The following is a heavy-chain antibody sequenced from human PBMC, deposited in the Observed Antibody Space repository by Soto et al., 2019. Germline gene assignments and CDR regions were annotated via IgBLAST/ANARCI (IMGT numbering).Heavy chain of an antibody. Sequence: SENPSLTCTVSVESISIYYWSWIRQPPGKGLEWIGGMYYSGSTNYNPSLKSRVTISVDTSKNPFSLNLSSVTAADTAVYYCARLVVLAPVANVCGQGSLVTVSS. CDR2: MYYSGST. D-gene: IGHD2-2*01. V-gene: IGHV4-59*08. CDR1: VESISIYY. J-gene: IGHJ4*02. CDR3: ARLVVLAPVANV.